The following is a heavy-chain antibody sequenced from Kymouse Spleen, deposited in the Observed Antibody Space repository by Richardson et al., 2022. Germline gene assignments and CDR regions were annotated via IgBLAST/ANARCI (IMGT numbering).Heavy chain of an antibody. CDR1: GFTFSNAW. J-gene: IGHJ6*02. CDR2: IKSKTDGGTT. D-gene: IGHD5-18,IGHD5-18*01. V-gene: IGHV3-15*01. CDR3: TTDLRGYSLYYYGMDV. Sequence: EVQLVESGGGLVKPGGSLRLSCAASGFTFSNAWMSWVRQAPGKGLEWVGRIKSKTDGGTTDYAAPVKGRFTISRDDSKNTLYLQMNSLKTEDTAVYYCTTDLRGYSLYYYGMDVWGQGTTVTVSS.